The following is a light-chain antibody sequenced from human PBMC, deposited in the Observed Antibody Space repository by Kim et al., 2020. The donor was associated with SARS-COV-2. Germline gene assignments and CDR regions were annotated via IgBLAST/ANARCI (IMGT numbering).Light chain of an antibody. V-gene: IGLV1-44*01. J-gene: IGLJ3*02. Sequence: ELTQPPSASGTPGQRVTISCSGGNSNIGANTVNWYQQFPGTAPKLLIYANDRRPSGVPDRFSVSQSGTSASLAISGLQSEDEADYYCATWDDSLNAWVFGGGTKLTVV. CDR2: AND. CDR1: NSNIGANT. CDR3: ATWDDSLNAWV.